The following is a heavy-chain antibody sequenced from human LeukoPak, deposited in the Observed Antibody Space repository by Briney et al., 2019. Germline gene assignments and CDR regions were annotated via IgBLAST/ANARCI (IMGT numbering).Heavy chain of an antibody. J-gene: IGHJ4*02. D-gene: IGHD5-18*01. CDR2: ANVGGHR. Sequence: PSETLSLTCTVSGGYIHTYYWAWIRQPAGKGLEWVGRANVGGHRDYNPSLKSRVSMSIDESANQFSLSLMSVTAADTAVYYCARDREHSYGFDFGHWGQGILVTVSA. V-gene: IGHV4-4*07. CDR3: ARDREHSYGFDFGH. CDR1: GGYIHTYY.